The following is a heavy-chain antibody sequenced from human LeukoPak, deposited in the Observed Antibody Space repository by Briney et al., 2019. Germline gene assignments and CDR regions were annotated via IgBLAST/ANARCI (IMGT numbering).Heavy chain of an antibody. CDR1: GFTFSSYS. J-gene: IGHJ4*02. Sequence: GGSLRLSCAASGFTFSSYSMNWVRQAPGKGLEWVSSISSSSSHIYYADSVKGRFTISRDNAKNSLYLQMNSLRAEDTAVYYCARRGYCSGGSCYYFDYWGQGTLVTVSS. CDR3: ARRGYCSGGSCYYFDY. CDR2: ISSSSSHI. V-gene: IGHV3-21*01. D-gene: IGHD2-15*01.